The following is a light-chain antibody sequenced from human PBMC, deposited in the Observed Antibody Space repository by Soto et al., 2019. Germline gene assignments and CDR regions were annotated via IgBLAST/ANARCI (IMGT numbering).Light chain of an antibody. CDR1: SSNIGSNT. Sequence: QSVLTQPPSASGTPGQRVTISCSGSSSNIGSNTVNWYQQLPGTAPKLLIYGNNQRPSVVPDRFSGSKSGTSASLAISGLHSEDEADYYCAAWDDSLNAYVFGTGTKVTVL. CDR2: GNN. J-gene: IGLJ1*01. CDR3: AAWDDSLNAYV. V-gene: IGLV1-44*01.